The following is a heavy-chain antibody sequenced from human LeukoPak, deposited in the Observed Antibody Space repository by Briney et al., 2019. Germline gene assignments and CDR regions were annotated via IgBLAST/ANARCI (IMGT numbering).Heavy chain of an antibody. V-gene: IGHV4-61*01. CDR1: GGSVSSGNYY. J-gene: IGHJ4*02. Sequence: PSETLSLTCTVSGGSVSSGNYYWNWIRQSPGKGLEWIGYIYYSGSTNYNPSLKSRVTMSVDTSKNQFSLKLSSVTAADTAVYYCARHVYCTNGICSDYWGQGTLVTVSS. D-gene: IGHD2-8*01. CDR3: ARHVYCTNGICSDY. CDR2: IYYSGST.